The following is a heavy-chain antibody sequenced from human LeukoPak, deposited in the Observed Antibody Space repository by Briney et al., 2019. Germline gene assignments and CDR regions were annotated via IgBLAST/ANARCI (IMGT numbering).Heavy chain of an antibody. V-gene: IGHV1-69*05. Sequence: SVKVSCKASGGTFSSYAISWVRQAPGQGLEWMGGIIPIFGTTNYAQKFQGRVTMTTDTSTSTAYMELRSLTSDDTAMYYCARESLAGVKYYYGMDVWGQGTTVTLSS. J-gene: IGHJ6*02. CDR1: GGTFSSYA. D-gene: IGHD2-8*01. CDR2: IIPIFGTT. CDR3: ARESLAGVKYYYGMDV.